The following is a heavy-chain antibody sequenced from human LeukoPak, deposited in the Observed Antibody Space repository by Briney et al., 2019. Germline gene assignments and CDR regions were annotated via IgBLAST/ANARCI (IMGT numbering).Heavy chain of an antibody. Sequence: GESPKISCKGSGYSSTSYWIGCLRQLPAKSRQWWGIIYPCDSDTKYSPSFQGHVTISADKYISTAYLQWSSLKASDTAMYYCARPTGDSSGYRWVVDAFDIWGQGTMVTVSS. CDR2: IYPCDSDT. D-gene: IGHD3-22*01. CDR3: ARPTGDSSGYRWVVDAFDI. J-gene: IGHJ3*02. CDR1: GYSSTSYW. V-gene: IGHV5-51*01.